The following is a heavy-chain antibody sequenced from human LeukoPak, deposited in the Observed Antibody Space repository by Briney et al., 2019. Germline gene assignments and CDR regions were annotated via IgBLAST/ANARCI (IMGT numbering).Heavy chain of an antibody. CDR3: ARYHLYDTSGFDY. CDR1: GGSISSSTYY. J-gene: IGHJ4*02. CDR2: IYYSGST. D-gene: IGHD3-22*01. Sequence: SETLSLTCTVSGGSISSSTYYWGWIRQPPGKGLEWIGSIYYSGSTYYNPSLKSRVTISVDTSKNQFSLRLSSVTAADTAVYYCARYHLYDTSGFDYWGQGTLVTVSS. V-gene: IGHV4-39*01.